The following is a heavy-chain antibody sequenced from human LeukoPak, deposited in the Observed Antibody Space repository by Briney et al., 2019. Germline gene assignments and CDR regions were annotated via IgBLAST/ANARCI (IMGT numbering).Heavy chain of an antibody. CDR3: AHSHRGFSSSWYYFDY. CDR1: GFSLSTSGVG. Sequence: SGPTLVKPTQTLTLTCTFSGFSLSTSGVGVGWIRQPPGKALEWLALIYWDDDKRYSPSLKSRLTITKDTSKNQVVLTMINMDPVDTATYYCAHSHRGFSSSWYYFDYWGQGTLVTVSS. D-gene: IGHD6-13*01. CDR2: IYWDDDK. V-gene: IGHV2-5*02. J-gene: IGHJ4*02.